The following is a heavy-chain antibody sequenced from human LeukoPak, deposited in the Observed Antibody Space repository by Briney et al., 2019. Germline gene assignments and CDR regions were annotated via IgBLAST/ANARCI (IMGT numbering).Heavy chain of an antibody. CDR3: ARSPVEMATIFYWYFDL. J-gene: IGHJ2*01. D-gene: IGHD5-24*01. CDR1: GGSNSSYY. V-gene: IGHV4-59*01. Sequence: SETLSLTCTVSGGSNSSYYWSWIRQPPGKGLEWIGYIYYSGSTNYNPSLESRVTISVDTSKNQFSLKLSSVTAADTAVYYCARSPVEMATIFYWYFDLWGRGTLVTVSS. CDR2: IYYSGST.